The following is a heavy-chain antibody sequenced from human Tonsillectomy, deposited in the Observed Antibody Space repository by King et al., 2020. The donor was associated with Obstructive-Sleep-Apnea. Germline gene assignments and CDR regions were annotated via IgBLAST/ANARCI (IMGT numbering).Heavy chain of an antibody. CDR2: INTDGSST. D-gene: IGHD3-9*01. J-gene: IGHJ4*02. CDR3: ARYKFYDVLTGSTPFDY. CDR1: GFTFSSYW. V-gene: IGHV3-74*01. Sequence: VQLVESGGGLVQPGGSLRLSCAASGFTFSSYWMHWVRQAPGQGLVWVSRINTDGSSTSYADSVKSRITISRDNAKNTLYLQMNSLRAEDTAVYYCARYKFYDVLTGSTPFDYWGQGTLVTVSS.